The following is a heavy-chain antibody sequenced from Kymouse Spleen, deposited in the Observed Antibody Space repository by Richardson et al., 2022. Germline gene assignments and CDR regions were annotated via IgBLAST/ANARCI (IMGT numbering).Heavy chain of an antibody. CDR2: ISYDGSNK. V-gene: IGHV3-30*18. CDR1: GFTFSSYG. Sequence: QVQLVESGGGVVQPGRSLRLSCAASGFTFSSYGMHWVRQAPGKGLEWVAVISYDGSNKYYADSVKGRFTISRDNSKNTLYLQMNSLRAEDTAVYYCAKVPYSSGFDYWGQGTLVTVSS. D-gene: IGHD6-19*01. CDR3: AKVPYSSGFDY. J-gene: IGHJ4*02.